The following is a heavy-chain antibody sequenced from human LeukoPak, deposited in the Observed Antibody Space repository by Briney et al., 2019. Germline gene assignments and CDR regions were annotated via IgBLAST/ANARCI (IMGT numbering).Heavy chain of an antibody. D-gene: IGHD2-15*01. Sequence: ASVKVSCKVSGYTFTDYYMHWVQQAPGKGLEWMGLVDPEDGETIYAEKFQGRVTITADTSTDTAYMELSSLRSEDTAVYYCATCKVWDQNCSGGKVHYWGQGTLVTVSS. J-gene: IGHJ4*02. CDR3: ATCKVWDQNCSGGKVHY. CDR2: VDPEDGET. V-gene: IGHV1-69-2*01. CDR1: GYTFTDYY.